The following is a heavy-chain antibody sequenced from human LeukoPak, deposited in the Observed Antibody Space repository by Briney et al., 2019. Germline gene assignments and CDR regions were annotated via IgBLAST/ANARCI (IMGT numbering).Heavy chain of an antibody. CDR2: IKSKTDGGTT. V-gene: IGHV3-15*01. J-gene: IGHJ4*02. CDR1: GFTFSSYA. D-gene: IGHD6-19*01. CDR3: ARVRYDSGWYDY. Sequence: PGRSLRLSCAASGFTFSSYAMHWVRQAPGKGLEWVGRIKSKTDGGTTDYAAPVKGRFTISRDDSKNTLYLQMNSLKAEDSAVYYCARVRYDSGWYDYWGQGALVTVSS.